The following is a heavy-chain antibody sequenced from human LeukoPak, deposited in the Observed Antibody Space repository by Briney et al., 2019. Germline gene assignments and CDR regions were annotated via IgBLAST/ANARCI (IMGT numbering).Heavy chain of an antibody. CDR3: ARSSGYSH. V-gene: IGHV3-74*01. CDR2: INSDGSST. D-gene: IGHD3-22*01. CDR1: GFTFSSYW. J-gene: IGHJ4*02. Sequence: GGSLRLSCAASGFTFSSYWMHWVRQAPGKGLAWVSRINSDGSSTSYADSVKGRFTISRDNAKNTLYLQMNSLRAEDTAVYYCARSSGYSHWGQGTLVTVSS.